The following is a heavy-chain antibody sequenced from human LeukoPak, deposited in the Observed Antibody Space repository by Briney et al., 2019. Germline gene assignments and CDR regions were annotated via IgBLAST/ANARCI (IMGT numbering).Heavy chain of an antibody. V-gene: IGHV4-59*01. D-gene: IGHD5-24*01. CDR3: VGGYNFFDY. Sequence: SETLSLTCTVSGGSISSYYWSWIRQPPGKGLGWIGYIYYSGSTNYNPSLKSRVTISVDTSKNQFSLKLSSVTAADTAVYYCVGGYNFFDYWGQGTLVTVSS. J-gene: IGHJ4*02. CDR2: IYYSGST. CDR1: GGSISSYY.